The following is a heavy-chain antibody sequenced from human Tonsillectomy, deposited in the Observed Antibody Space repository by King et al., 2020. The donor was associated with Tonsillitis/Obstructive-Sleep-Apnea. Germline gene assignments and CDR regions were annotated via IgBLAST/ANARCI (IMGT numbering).Heavy chain of an antibody. CDR2: IYPGDSDT. J-gene: IGHJ5*02. D-gene: IGHD4-17*01. CDR1: GYSFSTYW. Sequence: VQLVESGAEVKQPGESLKISCKGSGYSFSTYWIGWVRQMPGKGLEWMGIIYPGDSDTRYSPSFQGQVTISADKSISTAYLQWGSLKASDTARYFCAGRTDDFGDYYPFDPWGQGTLVTVSS. V-gene: IGHV5-51*01. CDR3: AGRTDDFGDYYPFDP.